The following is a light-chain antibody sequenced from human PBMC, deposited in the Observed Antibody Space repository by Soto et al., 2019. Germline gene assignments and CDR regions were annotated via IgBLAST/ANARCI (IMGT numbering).Light chain of an antibody. CDR1: SSDVGAYNF. V-gene: IGLV2-14*03. CDR3: SAYTVSRTYV. Sequence: QSVLTQPASVSGSPGQSITIFCTGTSSDVGAYNFVSWHQQHPGKAPKLMIYNVYDRPSGISYRFSGSKSGNTASLTISGLQGEDEADYYCSAYTVSRTYVFGTGTK. J-gene: IGLJ1*01. CDR2: NVY.